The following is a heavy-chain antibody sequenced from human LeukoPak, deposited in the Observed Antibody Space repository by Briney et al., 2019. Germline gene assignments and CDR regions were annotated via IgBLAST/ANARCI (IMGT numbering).Heavy chain of an antibody. CDR3: ARDRKGGSPRGAGDY. D-gene: IGHD1-26*01. Sequence: PSETLSLTCTVSGGSISSNNYYWGWIRQPPGKGLEWIVNIYYSGSTYYNPSLKSRVTISVDTSKNQFSLKLSSVTAADTAVYYCARDRKGGSPRGAGDYWGQGTLVTVSS. CDR2: IYYSGST. V-gene: IGHV4-39*07. CDR1: GGSISSNNYY. J-gene: IGHJ4*02.